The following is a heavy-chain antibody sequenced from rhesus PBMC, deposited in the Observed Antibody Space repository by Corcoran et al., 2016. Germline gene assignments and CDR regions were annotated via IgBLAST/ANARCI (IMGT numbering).Heavy chain of an antibody. Sequence: QVQLQESGPGLVKPSETLSLTCAVSGYSISSGYYWGWFRQPPGKGLEWMGYIGGSSGSTYYNPSLKSRVTISKDTSKNQFSLKLSSVTAADTAVYYCARHNPGIAGLDVWGRGVLVTVSS. J-gene: IGHJ5-2*02. CDR3: ARHNPGIAGLDV. V-gene: IGHV4-99*01. CDR2: IGGSSGST. CDR1: GYSISSGYY. D-gene: IGHD6-13*01.